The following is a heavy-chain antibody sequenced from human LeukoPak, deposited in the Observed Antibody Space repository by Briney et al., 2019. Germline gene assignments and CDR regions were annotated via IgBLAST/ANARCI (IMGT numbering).Heavy chain of an antibody. CDR1: GYTFTSYG. Sequence: ASVKVSCKASGYTFTSYGISWVRQAPGQGLEWMGWISAYNGNTNYAQELQGRVTMTTDTSTSTAYMELRSLRSDDTAVYYCARRRPIGNYLDYWGQGTLVTVSS. D-gene: IGHD1-26*01. CDR2: ISAYNGNT. CDR3: ARRRPIGNYLDY. J-gene: IGHJ4*02. V-gene: IGHV1-18*01.